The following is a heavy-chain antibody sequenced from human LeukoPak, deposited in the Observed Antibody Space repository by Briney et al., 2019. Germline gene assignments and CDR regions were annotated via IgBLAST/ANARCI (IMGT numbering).Heavy chain of an antibody. CDR3: AKDLSNYYYFDY. CDR2: ISGSGGST. V-gene: IGHV3-23*01. CDR1: GFTFSSYS. D-gene: IGHD4-11*01. Sequence: GGSLRLSCVASGFTFSSYSMNWVRQAPGKGLEWVSAISGSGGSTYYADSVKGRFTISRDNSKNTLYLQMNSLRAEDTAVYYCAKDLSNYYYFDYWGQGTLVTVSS. J-gene: IGHJ4*02.